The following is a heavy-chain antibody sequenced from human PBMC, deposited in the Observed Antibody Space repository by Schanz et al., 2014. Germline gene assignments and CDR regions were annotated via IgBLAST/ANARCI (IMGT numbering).Heavy chain of an antibody. CDR1: GFTFSSYA. Sequence: VQLVESGGGLVQPGGSLRLSCAASGFTFSSYAMSWVRQAPGKGLEWVSSISHSGGTTHYADSVEGRFTISRDNSKNTLYLQMNSLRAEDTALYYCAIIGVMVAVAGTRADYWGQGTLVTVSS. CDR3: AIIGVMVAVAGTRADY. J-gene: IGHJ4*02. V-gene: IGHV3-23*04. CDR2: ISHSGGTT. D-gene: IGHD6-19*01.